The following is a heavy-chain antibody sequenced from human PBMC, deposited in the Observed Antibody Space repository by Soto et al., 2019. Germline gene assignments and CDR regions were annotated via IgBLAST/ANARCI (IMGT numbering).Heavy chain of an antibody. Sequence: ASVKVSCKASGYTFTSYAMHWVRQAPGQRLEWMGWINAGNGNTKYSQKFQGRVTITRDTSASTAYMELRSLRSDDTAVYYCAIAARPYYFDYWGQGTLVTVSS. CDR2: INAGNGNT. CDR1: GYTFTSYA. CDR3: AIAARPYYFDY. V-gene: IGHV1-3*01. J-gene: IGHJ4*02.